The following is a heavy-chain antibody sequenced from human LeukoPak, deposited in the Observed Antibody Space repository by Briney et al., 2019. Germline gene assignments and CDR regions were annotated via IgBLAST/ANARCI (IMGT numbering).Heavy chain of an antibody. J-gene: IGHJ4*02. Sequence: SETLSLTCAVYGGSFSGYYWSWIRQPPGKGLEWIGEINHSGSTNYNPSLKSRVTISVDTSKNQFSLKLSSVTAADTAVHYCARGPILTGYYTTQYFDYWGQGTLVTVSS. CDR2: INHSGST. V-gene: IGHV4-34*01. CDR1: GGSFSGYY. D-gene: IGHD3-9*01. CDR3: ARGPILTGYYTTQYFDY.